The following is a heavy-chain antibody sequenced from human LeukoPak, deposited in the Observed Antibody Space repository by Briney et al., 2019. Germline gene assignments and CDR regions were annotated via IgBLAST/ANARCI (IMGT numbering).Heavy chain of an antibody. V-gene: IGHV4-59*01. CDR3: ARDSRGGGPDFDY. CDR1: GDSISGYW. J-gene: IGHJ4*02. D-gene: IGHD3-16*01. CDR2: IYYSGAPT. Sequence: NPSETLSLTCTVSGDSISGYWWAWIRQPPGKGLEWIGYIYYSGAPTSYNPSLKSRVTISIDTSRNQFSLRLSSVTAADTAVYYCARDSRGGGPDFDYWGQGTLVTVSS.